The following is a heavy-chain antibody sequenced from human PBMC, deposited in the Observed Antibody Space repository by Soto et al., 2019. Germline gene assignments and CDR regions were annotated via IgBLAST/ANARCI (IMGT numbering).Heavy chain of an antibody. D-gene: IGHD2-2*02. Sequence: SETLSRTCTVSGGSSSNFCWSWIRQPPGKGLEWIGYISYSGNTNYNPSLKSRVSISVDTSKNQLSLNLTSVTAADTDVYYCARAPMLLYRSYFDSWGQGTPVTVSS. V-gene: IGHV4-59*01. CDR2: ISYSGNT. CDR1: GGSSSNFC. J-gene: IGHJ4*02. CDR3: ARAPMLLYRSYFDS.